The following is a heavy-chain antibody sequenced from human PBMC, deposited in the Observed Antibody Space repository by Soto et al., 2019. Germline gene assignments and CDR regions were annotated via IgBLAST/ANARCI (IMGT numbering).Heavy chain of an antibody. D-gene: IGHD6-13*01. CDR3: AKDRSSSWYCPFY. V-gene: IGHV4-59*01. CDR2: IYYSGST. Sequence: SETLSLTCTVSGGSISSYYWSWIRQPPGKGLEWIGYIYYSGSTNYNPSLKSRVTISVDTSKNQFSLKLSSVTAADTAVYYCAKDRSSSWYCPFYWGQGTLVTVSS. CDR1: GGSISSYY. J-gene: IGHJ4*02.